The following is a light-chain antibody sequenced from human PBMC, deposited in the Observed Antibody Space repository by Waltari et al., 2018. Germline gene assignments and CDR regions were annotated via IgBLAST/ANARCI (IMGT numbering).Light chain of an antibody. CDR1: NSNIGRNA. CDR3: ATWDDSLNGWV. V-gene: IGLV1-44*01. Sequence: QSVLTQPPSASGTPGQRVTISCSGSNSNIGRNAVNWYQQLPETAPQLRIYTDNQLPSGLPDRCSGSKSGTSASLAISGLQSEDEADYHCATWDDSLNGWVFGGGTKVTVL. J-gene: IGLJ3*02. CDR2: TDN.